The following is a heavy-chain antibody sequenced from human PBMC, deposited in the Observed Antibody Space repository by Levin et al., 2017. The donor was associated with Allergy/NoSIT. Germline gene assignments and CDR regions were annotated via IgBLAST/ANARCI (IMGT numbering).Heavy chain of an antibody. CDR2: INPNSGGT. CDR1: GYTFTGYY. V-gene: IGHV1-2*04. CDR3: ARGYYYGSGSYHGWFDP. J-gene: IGHJ5*02. D-gene: IGHD3-10*01. Sequence: GESLKISCKASGYTFTGYYMHWVRQAPGQGLEWMGWINPNSGGTNYAQKFQGWVTMTRDTSISTAYMELSRLRSDDTAVYYCARGYYYGSGSYHGWFDPWGQGTLVTVSS.